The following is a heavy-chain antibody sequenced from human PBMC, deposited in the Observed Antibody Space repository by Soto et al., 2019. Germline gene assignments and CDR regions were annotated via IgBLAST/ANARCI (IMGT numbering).Heavy chain of an antibody. Sequence: EVQLVESGGGLVQPGGSLRLSCAASGFTFSSYSMNWVRQAPGKGLEWVSYISSSSSTIYYADSVKGRFTISRDNAKNSLYMQMNSLRAEDTAVYYCARYDYVDIGWYFDLWGRGTLVTVSS. J-gene: IGHJ2*01. CDR2: ISSSSSTI. D-gene: IGHD3-16*01. CDR3: ARYDYVDIGWYFDL. CDR1: GFTFSSYS. V-gene: IGHV3-48*01.